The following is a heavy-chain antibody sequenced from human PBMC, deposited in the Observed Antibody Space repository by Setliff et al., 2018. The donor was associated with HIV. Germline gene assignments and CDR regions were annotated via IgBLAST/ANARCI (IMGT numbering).Heavy chain of an antibody. CDR1: GFIFSRYW. CDR2: IYYSGNT. CDR3: ARSLVPSGYYYGRHAFDI. J-gene: IGHJ3*02. D-gene: IGHD3-22*01. V-gene: IGHV4-59*08. Sequence: LRLSCEASGFIFSRYWMSWVRQAPGKGLEWIGNIYYSGNTNYNPSFKSRVTISVDTSKNQFSLRVNSVTAADTAVYYCARSLVPSGYYYGRHAFDIWGQGTKVTVSS.